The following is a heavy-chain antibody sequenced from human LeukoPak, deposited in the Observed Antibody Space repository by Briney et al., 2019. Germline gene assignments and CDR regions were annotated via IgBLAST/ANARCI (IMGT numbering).Heavy chain of an antibody. J-gene: IGHJ4*02. D-gene: IGHD3-3*01. CDR2: IYYSGST. V-gene: IGHV4-59*08. CDR3: ARRGQSGFYFDY. CDR1: GGSISSYY. Sequence: SETLSLTCTVSGGSISSYYWSWIRQPPGTGLEWIGYIYYSGSTNYNPSLKSRVTISVDTSKNQFSLKLSSVTAAGTAVYYCARRGQSGFYFDYWGQGTLVTVSS.